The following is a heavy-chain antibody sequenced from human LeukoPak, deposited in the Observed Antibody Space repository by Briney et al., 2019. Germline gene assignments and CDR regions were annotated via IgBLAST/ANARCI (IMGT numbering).Heavy chain of an antibody. V-gene: IGHV3-13*01. CDR2: IGIAGDT. CDR1: GFTFSSYD. CDR3: ARDPSGRGMGV. Sequence: GGSLRLSCAASGFTFSSYDMQWVRQVIGKGLEWVSAIGIAGDTHYSGSVKGRFTISRENAKNSLSLQMNSLRAGDTAVYYCARDPSGRGMGVWGRGTTVTVSS. J-gene: IGHJ6*02. D-gene: IGHD6-19*01.